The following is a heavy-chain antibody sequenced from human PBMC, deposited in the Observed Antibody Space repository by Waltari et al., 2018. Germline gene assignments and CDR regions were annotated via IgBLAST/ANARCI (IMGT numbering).Heavy chain of an antibody. J-gene: IGHJ5*02. Sequence: EVQLVQSGAEVKKPGESLRISCKGSGYSFTSYWISWVPQMPGTGLGWMGRIDPSDSYTNYSPSFQGHVTISADKTISTAYLQWSSLKASDTAMYYCARHGSPGGLNDYGDYYWFDPWGQGTLVTVSS. CDR2: IDPSDSYT. CDR3: ARHGSPGGLNDYGDYYWFDP. D-gene: IGHD4-17*01. CDR1: GYSFTSYW. V-gene: IGHV5-10-1*03.